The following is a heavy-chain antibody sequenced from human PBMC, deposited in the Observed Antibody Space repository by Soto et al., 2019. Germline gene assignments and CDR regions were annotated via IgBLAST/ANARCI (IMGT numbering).Heavy chain of an antibody. Sequence: GESLKISCQGSGYNFAGYWIAWVRQMPGKGLEWMGIIYPDNSDTRYSRSFQGQVTISADKSISTAYLQWSSLKASDTAVYYCARKGVKEANFPLIWFDPCGQRSLVPVSS. V-gene: IGHV5-51*01. D-gene: IGHD2-8*01. J-gene: IGHJ5*02. CDR3: ARKGVKEANFPLIWFDP. CDR1: GYNFAGYW. CDR2: IYPDNSDT.